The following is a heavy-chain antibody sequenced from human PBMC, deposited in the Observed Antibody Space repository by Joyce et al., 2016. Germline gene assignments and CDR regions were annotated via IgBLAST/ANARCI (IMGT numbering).Heavy chain of an antibody. CDR3: VGGRGWLFDF. CDR2: RRQDGSDI. D-gene: IGHD6-19*01. V-gene: IGHV3-7*01. CDR1: GLTLSNYW. Sequence: EVQLVASGGALVQPGGSRRLSCSASGLTLSNYWMNWVRQAPGKGREWVAIRRQDGSDIYYSDSVRGRFTIARDNVKNSVHLQMNSLGDDDTAIYYCVGGRGWLFDFWGQGTLVTVSS. J-gene: IGHJ4*02.